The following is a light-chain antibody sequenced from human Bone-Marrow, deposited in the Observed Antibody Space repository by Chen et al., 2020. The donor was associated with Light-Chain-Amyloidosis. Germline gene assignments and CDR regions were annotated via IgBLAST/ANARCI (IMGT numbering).Light chain of an antibody. Sequence: DIQMTQSPSSVSASVGDRVTITCRASQVISSWLAWYRQKPGKAPTRRIYAASSLQSGVPSRFSGSGSGTDFTLTTSSLQPEDFATYYCQQANSFPSFGQGTRLEIK. CDR2: AAS. V-gene: IGKV1D-12*01. CDR1: QVISSW. J-gene: IGKJ5*01. CDR3: QQANSFPS.